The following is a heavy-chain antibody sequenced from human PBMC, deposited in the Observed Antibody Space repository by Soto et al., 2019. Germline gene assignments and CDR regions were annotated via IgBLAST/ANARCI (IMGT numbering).Heavy chain of an antibody. CDR2: ITSSSSYR. CDR3: ARGYSYHFDY. V-gene: IGHV3-11*05. J-gene: IGHJ4*02. CDR1: GFTFSDYY. Sequence: QVQLVESGGGLVKPGGSLRLSCAASGFTFSDYYMSWIRQAPGKGLEGVSYITSSSSYRNSADSVKGRFTISRDNAKNSLYLQMNSLRAEDTAVYYCARGYSYHFDYWGQGTLVTVSS. D-gene: IGHD5-18*01.